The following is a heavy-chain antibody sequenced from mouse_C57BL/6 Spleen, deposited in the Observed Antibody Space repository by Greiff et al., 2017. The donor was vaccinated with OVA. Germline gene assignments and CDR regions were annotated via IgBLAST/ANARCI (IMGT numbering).Heavy chain of an antibody. J-gene: IGHJ4*01. D-gene: IGHD1-1*01. V-gene: IGHV1-15*01. CDR2: IDPETGGT. CDR3: TRSYGYYYAMDY. CDR1: GYTFTDYE. Sequence: QVHVKQSGAELVRPGASVTLSCKASGYTFTDYEMHWVKQTPVHGLEWIGAIDPETGGTAYNQKFKGKAILTADKSSSTAYMELRSLTSEDSAVYYCTRSYGYYYAMDYWGQGTSVTVSS.